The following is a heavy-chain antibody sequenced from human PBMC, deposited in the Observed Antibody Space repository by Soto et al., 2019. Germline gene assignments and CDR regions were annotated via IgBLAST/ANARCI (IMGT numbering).Heavy chain of an antibody. CDR1: GGSISTYY. D-gene: IGHD3-16*01. V-gene: IGHV4-59*12. CDR2: VHYSGTT. Sequence: PSETLSLTCTVSGGSISTYYRTWIRQPPGKGLEWIGYVHYSGTTNYNPSLKSRVTISVDTSKNQFSLKLNSVTAADTAVYYCARDRVMLTFGGASEEWGIDSWGQGTLVTVSS. CDR3: ARDRVMLTFGGASEEWGIDS. J-gene: IGHJ4*02.